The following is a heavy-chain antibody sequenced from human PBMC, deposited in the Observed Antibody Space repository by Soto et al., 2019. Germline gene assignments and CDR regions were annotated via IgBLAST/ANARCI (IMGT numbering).Heavy chain of an antibody. Sequence: QEQLVESGVGGSNPGSSLKLSWQASGFALPPYAWNWCRKAPAKGLRGVAIISYDGSYGSYGDSVKGRFTISRDNSENSLYLQMDTLRSEDTAVYYCARDWDRGGGSYLWKFDLWGRGTLVTVSS. J-gene: IGHJ2*01. D-gene: IGHD1-26*01. CDR1: GFALPPYA. CDR3: ARDWDRGGGSYLWKFDL. CDR2: ISYDGSYG. V-gene: IGHV3-30-3*01.